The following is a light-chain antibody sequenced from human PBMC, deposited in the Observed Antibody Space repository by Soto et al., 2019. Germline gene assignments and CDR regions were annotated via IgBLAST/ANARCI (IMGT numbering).Light chain of an antibody. CDR1: QSISSN. Sequence: EIVMTQSPATLSVSPGEGATLSCRASQSISSNLAWYQQKPGQAPRLVIFDASTRATGIPDRFTGRGSGTEFTLTIRSLQSEDSAVYFCQQYNDWPPITFGGGTKVEIK. CDR3: QQYNDWPPIT. J-gene: IGKJ4*01. V-gene: IGKV3-15*01. CDR2: DAS.